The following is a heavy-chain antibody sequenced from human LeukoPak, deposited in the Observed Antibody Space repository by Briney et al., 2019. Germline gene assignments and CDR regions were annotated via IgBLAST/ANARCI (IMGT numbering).Heavy chain of an antibody. CDR1: GGSLSGYY. D-gene: IGHD3-10*01. Sequence: ETLSLTCAVYGGSLSGYYWSWVRQAPGKGLEWVSAISGSGGSTYYADSVKGRFTISRDNSKNTLYLQMNSLRAEDTAVYYCAKKASYGSGSYSDYWGQGTLVTVSS. J-gene: IGHJ4*02. CDR3: AKKASYGSGSYSDY. CDR2: ISGSGGST. V-gene: IGHV3-23*01.